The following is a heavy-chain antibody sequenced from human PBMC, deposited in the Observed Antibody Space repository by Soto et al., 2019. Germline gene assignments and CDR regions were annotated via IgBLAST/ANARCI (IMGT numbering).Heavy chain of an antibody. V-gene: IGHV1-69*12. CDR3: ARDGDPGPAFWSGPLGGGRFDP. Sequence: QVQLVQSGAEVKKPGSSVNVSCKTSGGTFGNSAVTWVRQAPGQGLEWMGGIVPMFGTANYAQKFQGRVTITADEATNTAYMELSSLRSDDTAVYYCARDGDPGPAFWSGPLGGGRFDPWGQGTLVTVSS. CDR2: IVPMFGTA. CDR1: GGTFGNSA. J-gene: IGHJ5*02. D-gene: IGHD3-3*01.